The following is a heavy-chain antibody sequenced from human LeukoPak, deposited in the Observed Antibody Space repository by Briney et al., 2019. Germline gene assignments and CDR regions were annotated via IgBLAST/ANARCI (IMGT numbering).Heavy chain of an antibody. V-gene: IGHV3-21*01. CDR2: ISLWSDYI. CDR1: GFDFSSYS. D-gene: IGHD3-9*01. CDR3: ASLYDILTGYHDAIDI. Sequence: GGSLRLSCAASGFDFSSYSMNWVRQAPGKGLGWVSAISLWSDYIYYVDSVKGRFTISRDYAKNSLYLQMNSLRAEDTAVYYCASLYDILTGYHDAIDIWGQGTMVTVSS. J-gene: IGHJ3*02.